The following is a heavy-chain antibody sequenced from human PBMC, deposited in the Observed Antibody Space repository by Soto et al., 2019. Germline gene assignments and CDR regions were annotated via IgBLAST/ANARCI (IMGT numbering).Heavy chain of an antibody. V-gene: IGHV1-69*13. CDR1: GGTFSSYA. Sequence: SVKVSCKASGGTFSSYAISWVRQAPGQGLEWMGGIIPIFGTANYAQKFQGRVTITADESTSTAYMELSSLRSEDTAVYCCAGSSPPPYYGMDVWGQGTTVTVS. CDR3: AGSSPPPYYGMDV. CDR2: IIPIFGTA. D-gene: IGHD2-2*01. J-gene: IGHJ6*02.